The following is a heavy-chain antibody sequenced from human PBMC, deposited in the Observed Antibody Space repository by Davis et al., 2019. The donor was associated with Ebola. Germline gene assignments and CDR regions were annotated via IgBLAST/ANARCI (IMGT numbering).Heavy chain of an antibody. CDR1: GGSISSSSYY. Sequence: MPSETLSLTCTVSGGSISSSSYYWSWIRQPPGKGLEWIGEINHSGSTNYNPSLKSRVTISVDTSKNQFSLKLSSVTAADTAVYYCARERPGAAAGNYYYYYGMDVWGQGTTVTVSS. J-gene: IGHJ6*02. CDR3: ARERPGAAAGNYYYYYGMDV. V-gene: IGHV4-39*07. D-gene: IGHD6-13*01. CDR2: INHSGST.